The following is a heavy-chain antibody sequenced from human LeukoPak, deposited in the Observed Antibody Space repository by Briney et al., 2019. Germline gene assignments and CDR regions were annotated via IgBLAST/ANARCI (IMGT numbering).Heavy chain of an antibody. CDR2: XXAYNGNT. Sequence: PEASVKVSCKASGYTFTSYGISWVRQAPGQGLEXXXXXXAYNGNTNYAQKLQGRVTMTTDTSTSTAYMELRSLRPDDTAVYYCARDECSGGSCYSVRWFDPWGQGTLVTVSS. V-gene: IGHV1-18*04. J-gene: IGHJ5*02. D-gene: IGHD2-15*01. CDR1: GYTFTSYG. CDR3: ARDECSGGSCYSVRWFDP.